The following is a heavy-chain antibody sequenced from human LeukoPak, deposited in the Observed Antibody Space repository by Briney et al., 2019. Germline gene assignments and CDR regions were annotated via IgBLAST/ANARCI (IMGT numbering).Heavy chain of an antibody. V-gene: IGHV3-53*01. CDR3: ARPTSLGYCSSTSCSKEYSSYYMDV. Sequence: GGSLRLSCAASGFAFGSYGMSWVRQAPGKGLEWVSVIYSGGSTYYADSVKGRFTISRDNSKNTLYLQMNSLRAEDTAVYYCARPTSLGYCSSTSCSKEYSSYYMDVWGKGTTLTVSS. D-gene: IGHD2-2*01. CDR2: IYSGGST. J-gene: IGHJ6*03. CDR1: GFAFGSYG.